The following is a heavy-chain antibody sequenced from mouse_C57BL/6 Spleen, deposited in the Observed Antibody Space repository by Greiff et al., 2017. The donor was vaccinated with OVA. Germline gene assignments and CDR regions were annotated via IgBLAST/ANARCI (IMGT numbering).Heavy chain of an antibody. J-gene: IGHJ1*03. V-gene: IGHV1-54*01. CDR2: INPGSGGT. Sequence: VQGVESGAELVRPGTSVKVSCKASGYAFTNYLIEWVKQRPGQGLEWIGVINPGSGGTNYNEKFKGKATLTADKSSSTAYMQLSSLTSEDSAVYFCARHGSSPYWYFDVWGTGTTVTVSS. CDR3: ARHGSSPYWYFDV. D-gene: IGHD1-1*01. CDR1: GYAFTNYL.